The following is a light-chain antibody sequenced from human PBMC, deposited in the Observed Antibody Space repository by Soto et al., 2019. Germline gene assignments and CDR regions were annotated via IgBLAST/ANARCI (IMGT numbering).Light chain of an antibody. CDR2: AAS. Sequence: DIQMTQSPSSVSASVGDRVTITCRASQGLSSRLAWYQRKPGKAPKLLIYAASSVQSGVPSRFSGSGSGTDFTLTISSLQPEDFATYFCQQANSFPITFGQGTRLELK. V-gene: IGKV1-12*01. J-gene: IGKJ5*01. CDR3: QQANSFPIT. CDR1: QGLSSR.